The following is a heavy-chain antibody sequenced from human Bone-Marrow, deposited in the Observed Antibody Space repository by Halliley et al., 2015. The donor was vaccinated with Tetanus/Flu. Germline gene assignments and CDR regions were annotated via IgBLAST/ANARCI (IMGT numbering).Heavy chain of an antibody. Sequence: RGLELMGILYPAASDTRYNSPFQGQITTPADHSIGTAFLQWSSLKASDTAMYYCATYINGHFDHWGPGTLVTVSS. D-gene: IGHD2-2*02. V-gene: IGHV5-51*01. CDR2: LYPAASDT. J-gene: IGHJ5*02. CDR3: ATYINGHFDH.